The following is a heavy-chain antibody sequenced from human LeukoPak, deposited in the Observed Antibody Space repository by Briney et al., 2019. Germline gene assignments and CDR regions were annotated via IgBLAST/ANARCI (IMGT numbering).Heavy chain of an antibody. CDR3: ARGSGRSSGT. D-gene: IGHD3-10*01. CDR1: GVSFSGYY. J-gene: IGHJ5*02. V-gene: IGHV4-34*01. CDR2: INHSGSS. Sequence: SETLSLTCAGYGVSFSGYYWSWIRQPPGKGLEWIGEINHSGSSNYNPSLKSRVTISVDTSNNQFPLKLSSVTAADTAVYYCARGSGRSSGTWGQGTLVTVSS.